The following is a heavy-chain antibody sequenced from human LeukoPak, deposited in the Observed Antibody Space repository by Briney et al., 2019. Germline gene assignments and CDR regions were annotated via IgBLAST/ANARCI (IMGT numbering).Heavy chain of an antibody. Sequence: GGSLRLSCAASGITFSSYGMSWVRQAPGKGLEWASSISSTGGTTYYANSVKGRFTISRDNSKNTLYLQMNSLRAEDTAIYYCAKNGDRGAYCTGGTCYPYFYYYMDVWGKGTTVTI. J-gene: IGHJ6*03. D-gene: IGHD2-15*01. V-gene: IGHV3-23*01. CDR2: ISSTGGTT. CDR3: AKNGDRGAYCTGGTCYPYFYYYMDV. CDR1: GITFSSYG.